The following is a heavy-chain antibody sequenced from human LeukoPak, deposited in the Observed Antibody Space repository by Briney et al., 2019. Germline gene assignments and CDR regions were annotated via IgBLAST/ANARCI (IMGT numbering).Heavy chain of an antibody. CDR2: ISSSSSTI. Sequence: GGSLRLSCAASGFTFSSYSMNWVRQAPGKGLEWVSYISSSSSTIYYADSVKGRFTISRDNAKNSLYLQMNSLRAEDTAVYYCARGTTRRITIFGVVPPDFDYWGQGTLVTVSS. CDR1: GFTFSSYS. J-gene: IGHJ4*02. D-gene: IGHD3-3*01. V-gene: IGHV3-48*01. CDR3: ARGTTRRITIFGVVPPDFDY.